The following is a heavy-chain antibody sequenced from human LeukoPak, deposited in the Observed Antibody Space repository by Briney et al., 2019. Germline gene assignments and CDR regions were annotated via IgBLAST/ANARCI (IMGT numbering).Heavy chain of an antibody. J-gene: IGHJ6*02. D-gene: IGHD3-10*01. CDR1: GFIFRSYW. V-gene: IGHV3-7*01. CDR2: IKPDGSEK. CDR3: ARDYYGSGSYYTSNYYYGMDV. Sequence: PGGSLRLSCEASGFIFRSYWMSWVRQAPGKGLEWVANIKPDGSEKNSVDFVKGRFTISRDNANNSLYLQMNSLRTEDTAVYFCARDYYGSGSYYTSNYYYGMDVWGQGTTVTVSS.